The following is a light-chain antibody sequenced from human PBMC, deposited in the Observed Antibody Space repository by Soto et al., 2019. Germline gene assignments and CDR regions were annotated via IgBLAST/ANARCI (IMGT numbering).Light chain of an antibody. CDR2: DTS. Sequence: EFVLTQSPGTLSVSPGERATLSCRASQSVSIKLAWYQQKPGQAPRLLIYDTSTRATGVPARFSGSGSGTEFTLTISSLQSEDFAVYSCLQYHNLWAFGQGTKVDIK. J-gene: IGKJ1*01. CDR1: QSVSIK. CDR3: LQYHNLWA. V-gene: IGKV3-15*01.